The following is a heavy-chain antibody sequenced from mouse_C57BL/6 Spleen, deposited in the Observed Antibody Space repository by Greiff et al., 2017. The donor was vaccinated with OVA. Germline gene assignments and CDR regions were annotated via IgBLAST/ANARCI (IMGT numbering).Heavy chain of an antibody. Sequence: EVHLVESGGGLVKPGGSLKLSCAASGFTFSSYAMSWVRQTPEKRLEWVATISDGGSYTYYPDNGKGRFTISRDNAKNNLYLQMSHLKSEDTAMYYCAREGYSNPFMDYWGQGTSVTVSS. CDR2: ISDGGSYT. V-gene: IGHV5-4*01. CDR3: AREGYSNPFMDY. D-gene: IGHD2-5*01. CDR1: GFTFSSYA. J-gene: IGHJ4*01.